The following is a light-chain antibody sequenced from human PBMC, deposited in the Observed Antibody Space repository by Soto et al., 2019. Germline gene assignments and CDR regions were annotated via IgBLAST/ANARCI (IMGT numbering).Light chain of an antibody. CDR2: DAS. CDR1: QRITSW. CDR3: QQYNSYSRFT. V-gene: IGKV1-5*01. J-gene: IGKJ2*01. Sequence: DIQMTQSPSMLSASVGDRVTITCRASQRITSWLAWYQQKPGKAPKLLIYDASSLESDIPSRFSGNGAVTEFTLTVSSGQPDDFATHCCQQYNSYSRFTVGQGTKLEIK.